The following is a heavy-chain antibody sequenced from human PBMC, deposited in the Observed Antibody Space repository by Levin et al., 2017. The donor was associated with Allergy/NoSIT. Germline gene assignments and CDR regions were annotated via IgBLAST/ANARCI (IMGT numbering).Heavy chain of an antibody. V-gene: IGHV1-2*02. D-gene: IGHD1-7*01. J-gene: IGHJ4*02. CDR2: INPNTGDT. CDR3: ARVVVGDYGTVGSPDLDF. CDR1: GYTFIDYY. Sequence: GASVKVSCKASGYTFIDYYINWVRQAPGQGLEWLGYINPNTGDTNYAQRFQGRITLTRDKSLRTAYMQLTSLESGDTAIYYCARVVVGDYGTVGSPDLDFWGQGTLVTVSS.